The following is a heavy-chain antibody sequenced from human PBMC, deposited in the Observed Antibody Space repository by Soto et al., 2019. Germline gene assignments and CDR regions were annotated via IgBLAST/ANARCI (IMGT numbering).Heavy chain of an antibody. Sequence: SETLSLTCTVSGGSISSGNYYWSWIRQHPGKGLEWIGYIYYSGSTSYNPSLKSRVTISVDTSKNHFSLKLSSVTAEDTAVYYCARDGPTVTTYLWGQGTLVTVSS. CDR1: GGSISSGNYY. CDR3: ARDGPTVTTYL. J-gene: IGHJ5*02. CDR2: IYYSGST. D-gene: IGHD4-17*01. V-gene: IGHV4-31*03.